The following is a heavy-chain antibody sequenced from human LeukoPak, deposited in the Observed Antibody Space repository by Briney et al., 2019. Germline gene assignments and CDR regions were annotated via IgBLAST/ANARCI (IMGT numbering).Heavy chain of an antibody. V-gene: IGHV4-39*07. J-gene: IGHJ4*02. CDR1: GGSITSSTHY. Sequence: SETLSLTCSVSGGSITSSTHYWDWIRQPPGKGLEWIGEINHSGSTNYNPSLKSRVTISVDTSKNQFSLKLSSVTAADTAVYYCAREARGAYCSSTSCYFDYWGQGTLVTVSS. CDR2: INHSGST. D-gene: IGHD2-2*01. CDR3: AREARGAYCSSTSCYFDY.